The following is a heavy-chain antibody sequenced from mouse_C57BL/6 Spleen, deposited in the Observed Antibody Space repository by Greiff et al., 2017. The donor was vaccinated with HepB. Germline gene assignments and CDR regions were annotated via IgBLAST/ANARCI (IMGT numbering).Heavy chain of an antibody. CDR3: ARSYYFDC. J-gene: IGHJ2*01. V-gene: IGHV14-2*01. CDR2: IDPEDGET. CDR1: GFNIKDYY. Sequence: EVQLQQSGAELVKPGASVKLSCTASGFNIKDYYMPWVKQRTEQGLEWIGRIDPEDGETKYAPKLLGQATITAATSSNTAYLQLSSLTSEDTAVYYCARSYYFDCWGQGTTLTVAS.